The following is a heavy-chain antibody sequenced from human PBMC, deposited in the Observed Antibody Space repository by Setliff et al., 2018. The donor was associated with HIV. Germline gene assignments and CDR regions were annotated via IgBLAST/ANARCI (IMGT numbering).Heavy chain of an antibody. J-gene: IGHJ5*01. CDR2: IYYSETT. D-gene: IGHD3-3*01. V-gene: IGHV4-39*07. CDR1: GTSLSSSDFY. Sequence: SETLSLTCSVSGTSLSSSDFYWGWIRQPPGKGLEWIGNIYYSETTYYNSSLKSRVTISVDTSKNQFSLKLSSVTAADTAVYYCARGNYYNLWADPFDFWGQGTLVTVSS. CDR3: ARGNYYNLWADPFDF.